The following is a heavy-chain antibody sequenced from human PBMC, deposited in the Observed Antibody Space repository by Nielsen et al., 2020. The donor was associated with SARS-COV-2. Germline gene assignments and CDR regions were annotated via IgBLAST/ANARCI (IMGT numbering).Heavy chain of an antibody. CDR2: ISYDGSNK. Sequence: GGSLRLSCAASGFTFSSYAMHWVRQAPGKGLEWVAVISYDGSNKYYADSVKGRFTISRDNSKNTLYLQMNSLRAEDTAVYYCARDPSSGSYRGGYWFDPWGQGTLVTVSS. J-gene: IGHJ5*02. CDR1: GFTFSSYA. CDR3: ARDPSSGSYRGGYWFDP. V-gene: IGHV3-30-3*01. D-gene: IGHD1-26*01.